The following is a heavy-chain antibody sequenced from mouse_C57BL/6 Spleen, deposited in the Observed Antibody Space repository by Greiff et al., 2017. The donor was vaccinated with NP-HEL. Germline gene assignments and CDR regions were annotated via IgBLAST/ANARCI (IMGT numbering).Heavy chain of an antibody. CDR3: ARSPYQYYFDY. Sequence: EVQLQESGPELVKPGASVKISCKASGYSFTGYYMNWVKQSPEKSLEWIGEINPSTGGTTYNQKFKAKATLTVDKSSSTAYMQLKSLTSEDSAVYYCARSPYQYYFDYWGQGTTLTVSS. V-gene: IGHV1-42*01. CDR1: GYSFTGYY. D-gene: IGHD2-10*01. J-gene: IGHJ2*01. CDR2: INPSTGGT.